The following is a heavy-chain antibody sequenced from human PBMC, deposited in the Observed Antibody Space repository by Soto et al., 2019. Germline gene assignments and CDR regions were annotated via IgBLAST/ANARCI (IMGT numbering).Heavy chain of an antibody. CDR2: IYPGDSDT. V-gene: IGHV5-51*01. CDR3: ARLFDTSGWYDY. J-gene: IGHJ4*02. Sequence: VESLKISCNGSGYSFTSDWIGWVRQMPGKGLERMGIIYPGDSDTRYSPSFQGQVTISADKSITTTYLQWSSLKASDTAIYYCARLFDTSGWYDYWGQGTLVTVSS. CDR1: GYSFTSDW. D-gene: IGHD6-19*01.